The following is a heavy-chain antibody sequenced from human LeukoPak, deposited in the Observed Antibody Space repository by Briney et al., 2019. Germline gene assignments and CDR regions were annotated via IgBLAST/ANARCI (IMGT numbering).Heavy chain of an antibody. J-gene: IGHJ4*02. CDR1: GGSFSGYY. CDR3: ASVARVSGWYYFDY. Sequence: SETLSLTCAVYGGSFSGYYWSWIRQPPGKGLEWIGEINHSGSTNYNPSLKSRVTISVDTSKNQFSLKLSSVTAADTAVYYCASVARVSGWYYFDYWGQGTLVTVSS. V-gene: IGHV4-34*01. D-gene: IGHD6-19*01. CDR2: INHSGST.